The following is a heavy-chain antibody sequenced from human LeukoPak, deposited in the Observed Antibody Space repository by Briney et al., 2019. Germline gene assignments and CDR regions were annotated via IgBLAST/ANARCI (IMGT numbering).Heavy chain of an antibody. CDR2: IYYSGST. J-gene: IGHJ6*03. Sequence: SETLSLTCTVSGGSISSSSYYWGWIRQPPGKGLEWIGSIYYSGSTYYNPSLKSRVTISVDTSKNQFSLKLSSVTAADTAVYYCARRGWKEKRYYYGSGRHYYMDVWGKGTTVTISS. V-gene: IGHV4-39*07. CDR3: ARRGWKEKRYYYGSGRHYYMDV. CDR1: GGSISSSSYY. D-gene: IGHD3-10*01.